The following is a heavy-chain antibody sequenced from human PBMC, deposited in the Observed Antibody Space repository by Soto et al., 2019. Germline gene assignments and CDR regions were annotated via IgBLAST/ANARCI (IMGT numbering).Heavy chain of an antibody. V-gene: IGHV4-61*01. J-gene: IGHJ4*02. CDR3: ARMGYSSGWYVTNY. CDR1: GGSVSSGSYY. Sequence: SSETLSLTCTVSGGSVSSGSYYWSWIRQPPGKGLEWIGYIYYSGSTNYNPSLKSRVTISVDTSKNQFSLKLSSVTAADTAVYYCARMGYSSGWYVTNYWGQGTLVTVSS. CDR2: IYYSGST. D-gene: IGHD6-19*01.